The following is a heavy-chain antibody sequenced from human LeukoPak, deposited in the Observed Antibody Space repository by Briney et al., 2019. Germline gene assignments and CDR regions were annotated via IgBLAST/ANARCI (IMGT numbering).Heavy chain of an antibody. CDR1: GYTFTSYG. CDR3: ARDMVRGVIITFAFDI. Sequence: ASVKVSCKASGYTFTSYGISWVRQAPGQGLEWMGWISAYNGNTNYAQKLQGRVTMTTDTSTSTAYMELRSLRSEDTAVYYCARDMVRGVIITFAFDIWGQGTMVTVSS. V-gene: IGHV1-18*01. D-gene: IGHD3-10*01. J-gene: IGHJ3*02. CDR2: ISAYNGNT.